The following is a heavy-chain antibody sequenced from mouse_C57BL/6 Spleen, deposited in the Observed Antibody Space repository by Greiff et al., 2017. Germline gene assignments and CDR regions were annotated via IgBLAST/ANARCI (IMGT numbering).Heavy chain of an antibody. CDR2: IDPENGDT. V-gene: IGHV14-4*01. D-gene: IGHD3-2*02. J-gene: IGHJ2*01. CDR3: TTAQATDY. Sequence: EVQLQQSGAELVRPGASVKLSCTASGFNIKDDYMHWVKQRPEQGLEWIGWIDPENGDTEYASKFQGKATITADTSTNTAYLQLSSLAPEDTAVYYCTTAQATDYWGQGTTLTVSS. CDR1: GFNIKDDY.